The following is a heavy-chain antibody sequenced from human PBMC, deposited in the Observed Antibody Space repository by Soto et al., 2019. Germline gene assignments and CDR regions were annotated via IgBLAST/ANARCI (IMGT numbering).Heavy chain of an antibody. Sequence: SETLSLTCAVYGGSFSGYYWSWIRQPPGKGLEWIGEINHSGSTNYNPSLKSRVTISVDTSKNQFSLKLSSVTAADTAVYYCARTGYDFWSGYYLYYYYGMDVWGQGTTVTVSS. CDR2: INHSGST. J-gene: IGHJ6*02. CDR3: ARTGYDFWSGYYLYYYYGMDV. V-gene: IGHV4-34*01. D-gene: IGHD3-3*01. CDR1: GGSFSGYY.